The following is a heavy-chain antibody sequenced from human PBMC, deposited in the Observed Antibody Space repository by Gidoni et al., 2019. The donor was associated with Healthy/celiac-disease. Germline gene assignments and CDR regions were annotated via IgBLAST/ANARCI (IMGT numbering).Heavy chain of an antibody. V-gene: IGHV1-69*01. D-gene: IGHD6-13*01. CDR1: TISSYA. J-gene: IGHJ5*02. Sequence: TISSYAISWVRQAHGQGLEWMGGSIPIFGTANYAKKFKGRVTITADESKRTAYMELSRLRSEDTAVYYCERDARQYRSSWYSADNWFDPWGQGTLVTVSS. CDR3: ERDARQYRSSWYSADNWFDP. CDR2: SIPIFGTA.